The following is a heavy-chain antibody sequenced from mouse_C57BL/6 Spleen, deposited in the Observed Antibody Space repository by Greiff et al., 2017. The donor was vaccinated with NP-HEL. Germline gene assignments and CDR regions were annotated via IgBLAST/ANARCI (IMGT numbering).Heavy chain of an antibody. CDR1: GFSLTSYG. V-gene: IGHV2-6-1*01. CDR3: ARHGNYGSSYGYFDV. Sequence: QVQLKESGPGLVAPSQSLSITCTVSGFSLTSYGVHWVRQPPGKGLEWLVVIWSDGSTTYNSALKSRLSISKDNSKSQVFLKMNSLQTDDTAMYYCARHGNYGSSYGYFDVWGTGTTVTVSS. J-gene: IGHJ1*03. CDR2: IWSDGST. D-gene: IGHD1-1*01.